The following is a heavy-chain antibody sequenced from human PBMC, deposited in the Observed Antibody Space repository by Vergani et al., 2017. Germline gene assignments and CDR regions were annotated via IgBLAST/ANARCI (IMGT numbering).Heavy chain of an antibody. CDR3: ARGDYGILTGYRY. CDR2: INPSGGHT. V-gene: IGHV1-46*03. Sequence: QVQVVQSGAEVKKSGASVKVSCKPSGYTFSNYYMHWVRPAPGQGLEWMGIINPSGGHTNYTQKFQGRVTMTRDTSTSTVYMELSSLRSEDTAIYYCARGDYGILTGYRYWGQGTLVIVSA. D-gene: IGHD3-9*01. CDR1: GYTFSNYY. J-gene: IGHJ4*02.